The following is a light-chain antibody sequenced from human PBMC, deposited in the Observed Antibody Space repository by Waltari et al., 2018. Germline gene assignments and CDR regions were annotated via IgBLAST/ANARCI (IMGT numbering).Light chain of an antibody. J-gene: IGKJ1*01. V-gene: IGKV1-39*01. CDR1: QPVDNN. Sequence: DIQMTQSPSSLSASIGDRVTMTCRASQPVDNNLNWYQQKPGKSPRLLIFGASSLQSGVASRFSGGGSGTDFIFTISRLQPEDSGTYYCQQSHSIPLTFGRGAKVEL. CDR2: GAS. CDR3: QQSHSIPLT.